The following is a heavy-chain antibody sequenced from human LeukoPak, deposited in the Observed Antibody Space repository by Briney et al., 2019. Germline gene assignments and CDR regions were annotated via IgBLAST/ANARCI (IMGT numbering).Heavy chain of an antibody. V-gene: IGHV3-23*01. CDR3: AKPLYGDHVY. J-gene: IGHJ4*02. Sequence: GGSLRLSCAASGFTFSSYSMTWVRQAPGKGLEWVSSFTSSSRSIYYADSVKGRFTISRDNSKNTLYLQMNSLRAEDTAVYYCAKPLYGDHVYWGRGTLVTVSS. CDR1: GFTFSSYS. D-gene: IGHD4-17*01. CDR2: FTSSSRSI.